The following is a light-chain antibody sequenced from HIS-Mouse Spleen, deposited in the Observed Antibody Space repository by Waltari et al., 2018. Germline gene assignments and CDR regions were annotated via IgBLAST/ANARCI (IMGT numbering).Light chain of an antibody. CDR2: DNN. J-gene: IGLJ1*01. CDR1: SSNIVHNY. V-gene: IGLV1-51*01. CDR3: GTWDSSLSAYV. Sequence: QSVLTQPPSVSAAPGQKATIHCSGSSSNIVHNYVSWYQQLPGTAPKLLIYDNNKRPSGIPDRFSGSKSGTSATLGITGLQTGDEADYYCGTWDSSLSAYVFGTGTKVTVL.